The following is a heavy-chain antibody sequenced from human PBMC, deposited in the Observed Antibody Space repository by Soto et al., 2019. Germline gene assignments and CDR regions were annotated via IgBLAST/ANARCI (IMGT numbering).Heavy chain of an antibody. V-gene: IGHV5-51*01. Sequence: EVQLVQSGAEVKKPGESLKISCKGSGYSFTSYWIGWVRQMPGKGLEWMGIIYPGDSDTRYSPSFQGQVTISADKSISTAYLQWSSLKASDTAMYYCASADYYDSSGYYYVGPYDAFDIWGQGTMVTVSS. J-gene: IGHJ3*02. CDR3: ASADYYDSSGYYYVGPYDAFDI. CDR1: GYSFTSYW. D-gene: IGHD3-22*01. CDR2: IYPGDSDT.